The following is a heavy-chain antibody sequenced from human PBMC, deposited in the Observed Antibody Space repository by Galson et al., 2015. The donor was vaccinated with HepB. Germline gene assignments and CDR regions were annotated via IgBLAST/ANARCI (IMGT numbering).Heavy chain of an antibody. J-gene: IGHJ3*02. Sequence: SCKASGYTFTDYALNWVRQAPGQGLELLGWINTNTGNPTYAQGFTGRFVLSLDTSVSTAYLQISSLKAEDTAVYYCARHHGAFDIWGQGTMVTVSS. V-gene: IGHV7-4-1*02. CDR3: ARHHGAFDI. CDR1: GYTFTDYA. CDR2: INTNTGNP. D-gene: IGHD3-16*01.